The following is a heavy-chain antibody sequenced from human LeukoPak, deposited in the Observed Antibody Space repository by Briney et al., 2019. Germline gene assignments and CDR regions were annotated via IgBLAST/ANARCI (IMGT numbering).Heavy chain of an antibody. CDR3: ASCPAPVVATILTSYYMDV. J-gene: IGHJ6*03. CDR2: IIPIFGTA. Sequence: GASVKVSCKASGGTFSSYAISWVRQAPGQGLEWMGGIIPIFGTANYAQKFQGRVTITADESTSTAYMELSSLRSEDTAVYYCASCPAPVVATILTSYYMDVWGKGTTVTISS. D-gene: IGHD5-12*01. V-gene: IGHV1-69*13. CDR1: GGTFSSYA.